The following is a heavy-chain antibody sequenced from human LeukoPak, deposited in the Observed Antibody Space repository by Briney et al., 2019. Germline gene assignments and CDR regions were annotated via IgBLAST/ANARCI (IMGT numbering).Heavy chain of an antibody. CDR1: GGTFSSYA. D-gene: IGHD1-26*01. V-gene: IGHV1-69*13. J-gene: IGHJ4*02. Sequence: ASVKVSCKASGGTFSSYAISWVRQAPGQGLEWMGGIIPIFGTANYAQKFQGRVTITADESTSTAYMELSSLRSEDTAVYYCARDRGGATPNLGGYWGQGTLVTVSS. CDR3: ARDRGGATPNLGGY. CDR2: IIPIFGTA.